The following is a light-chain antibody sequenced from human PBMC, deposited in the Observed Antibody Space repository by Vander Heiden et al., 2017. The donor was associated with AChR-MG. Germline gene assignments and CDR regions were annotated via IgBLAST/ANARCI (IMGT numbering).Light chain of an antibody. CDR3: QQSYSSWT. CDR2: AAS. V-gene: IGKV1-39*01. CDR1: QSITTY. Sequence: DIQMTQSPSSLSASVGDRVTITCRASQSITTYLNWYRQRPGKAPNLLIYAASSLQSGVPSRFSGSGSGTDFTLTISRLQPEDFATYYCQQSYSSWTFGQGTKVDVK. J-gene: IGKJ1*01.